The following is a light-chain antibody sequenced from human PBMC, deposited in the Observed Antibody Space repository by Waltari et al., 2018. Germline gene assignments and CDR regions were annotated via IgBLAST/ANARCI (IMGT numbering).Light chain of an antibody. CDR3: QQYYTTPRT. CDR1: QSVLYSADNKNY. CDR2: WAS. J-gene: IGKJ1*01. Sequence: DIVMTQSPDSLPVSLAHRATIHCKSSQSVLYSADNKNYLTWYQQKPGQPPKLLIYWASTREAGVPDRFSGSGSGTDFTLTSSSLQAEDVAVYYCQQYYTTPRTFGQGTKVEIK. V-gene: IGKV4-1*01.